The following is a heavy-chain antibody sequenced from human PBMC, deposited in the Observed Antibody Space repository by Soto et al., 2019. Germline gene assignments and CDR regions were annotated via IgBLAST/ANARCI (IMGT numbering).Heavy chain of an antibody. D-gene: IGHD3-22*01. CDR3: ARGGSSGYYIPYFGY. Sequence: QVQLVQSGAEVKKPGSSVKVSCKASGGTFSSYAISWVRQAPGQGLEWMGGIIPIFGTANYAQKFQGRVTIAADEAASTDYMGLSSRRSEDTAVYYCARGGSSGYYIPYFGYWGQGNLFTVSS. CDR1: GGTFSSYA. J-gene: IGHJ4*02. V-gene: IGHV1-69*12. CDR2: IIPIFGTA.